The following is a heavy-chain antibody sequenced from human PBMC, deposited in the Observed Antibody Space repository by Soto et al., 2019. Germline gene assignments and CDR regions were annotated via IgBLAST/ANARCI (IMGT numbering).Heavy chain of an antibody. CDR1: GGSISSSSYY. CDR2: IYYSGST. V-gene: IGHV4-39*01. J-gene: IGHJ4*02. D-gene: IGHD6-19*01. Sequence: QLQLQESGPGLVKPSETLSLTCTVSGGSISSSSYYWGWIRQPPGKGLEWIGSIYYSGSTYYNPSLKSRVTISVDTSKNQFSLKLSSVTAADTAVYYCARLSTQWLEVGDYWGQGTLVTVSS. CDR3: ARLSTQWLEVGDY.